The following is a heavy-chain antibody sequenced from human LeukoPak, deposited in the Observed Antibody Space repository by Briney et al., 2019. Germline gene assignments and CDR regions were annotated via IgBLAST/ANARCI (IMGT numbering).Heavy chain of an antibody. J-gene: IGHJ6*02. D-gene: IGHD2-2*01. CDR2: IVVGSGNT. CDR1: GFIFTSSA. Sequence: ASVKVSCKASGFIFTSSAMQWVRQARGQRLEWIGWIVVGSGNTNYAQKFQERVTITRDMSTSTAYMELSSLRSEDTAVYYCAADRGVPAAIPNYYYYYGMDVWGQGTTVTVSS. CDR3: AADRGVPAAIPNYYYYYGMDV. V-gene: IGHV1-58*02.